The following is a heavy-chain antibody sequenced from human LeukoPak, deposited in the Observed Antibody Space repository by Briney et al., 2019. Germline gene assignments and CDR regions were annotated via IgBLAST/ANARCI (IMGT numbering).Heavy chain of an antibody. CDR2: INPNSGDT. CDR3: ARGSGWPHYYFDY. J-gene: IGHJ4*02. D-gene: IGHD6-19*01. CDR1: GYIFTGYY. Sequence: ASVKVSCKASGYIFTGYYVHWVRQAPGQGLEWMGWINPNSGDTDHAQNFQGRVTMTRDTSISTAYMELRRLRSDDTAVYYCARGSGWPHYYFDYWGQGTLFTASS. V-gene: IGHV1-2*02.